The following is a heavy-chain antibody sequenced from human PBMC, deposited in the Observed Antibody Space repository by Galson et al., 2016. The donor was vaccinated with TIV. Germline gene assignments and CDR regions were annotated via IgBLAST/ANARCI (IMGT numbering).Heavy chain of an antibody. V-gene: IGHV3-23*01. CDR1: RFTFSSYA. Sequence: SLRLSCAASRFTFSSYAMSWVRQAPGKGLEWVSAISLSGGRTYYADSVKGRFTFSRDNSKNTLFLQMNSLRAEDTAVYYCTKVPSSGFSYYYGLDVWGQGTTVTVSS. CDR3: TKVPSSGFSYYYGLDV. D-gene: IGHD3-22*01. CDR2: ISLSGGRT. J-gene: IGHJ6*02.